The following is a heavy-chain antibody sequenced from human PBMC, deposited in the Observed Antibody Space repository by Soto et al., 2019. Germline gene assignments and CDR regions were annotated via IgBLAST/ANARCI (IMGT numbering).Heavy chain of an antibody. Sequence: SETLSLTCAVYGGSFSGYYWSWIRQPPGKGLEWIGEINHSGSTNYNPSLKSRVTISVDTSKNQFSPKLSSVTAADTAVYYCASRVHCSSTSCPRNWFDPWGQGALVTVSS. CDR3: ASRVHCSSTSCPRNWFDP. V-gene: IGHV4-34*01. J-gene: IGHJ5*02. D-gene: IGHD2-2*01. CDR2: INHSGST. CDR1: GGSFSGYY.